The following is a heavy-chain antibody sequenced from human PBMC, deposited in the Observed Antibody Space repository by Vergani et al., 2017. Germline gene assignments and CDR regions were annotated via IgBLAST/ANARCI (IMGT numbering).Heavy chain of an antibody. D-gene: IGHD2-15*01. Sequence: QVQLVQSGAEVKKPGASVKVSCKASGYTFSTYGISWVRQAPGQGLEWMGWIIPSLATTIYAQKFQGRVTITADESTSTAYMELSSLKSEDTAVFYCARATCSGGSCYRGFEYWGQGSLITVSS. CDR3: ARATCSGGSCYRGFEY. J-gene: IGHJ4*02. V-gene: IGHV1-69*11. CDR1: GYTFSTYG. CDR2: IIPSLATT.